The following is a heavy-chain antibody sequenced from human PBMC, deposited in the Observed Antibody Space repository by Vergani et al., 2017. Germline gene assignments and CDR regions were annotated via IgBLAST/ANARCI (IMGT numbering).Heavy chain of an antibody. J-gene: IGHJ6*03. CDR2: ISYDGSNK. CDR1: GFTFSSYG. V-gene: IGHV3-30*18. D-gene: IGHD4-11*01. CDR3: AKEITTKPPAPNYYYNREV. Sequence: QVQLVESGGGVVQPGRSLRLSCAASGFTFSSYGMHWVRQAPGKGLEWVAVISYDGSNKYYADSVKGRFTISRDNSKNTLYLQMNSLRAEDTAVYYCAKEITTKPPAPNYYYNREVGGKGTTFTFS.